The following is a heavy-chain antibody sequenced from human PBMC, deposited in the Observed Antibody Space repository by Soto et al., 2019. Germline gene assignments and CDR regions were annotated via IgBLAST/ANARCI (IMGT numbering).Heavy chain of an antibody. D-gene: IGHD5-18*01. CDR3: ARVSDTAMVTYYYYGMDV. Sequence: ASVKVSCKASGGTFSSYAISWVRQAPGQGLEWMGGIIPIFGTANYAQKLQGRVTITADESTSTAYMELSSLRSEDTAVYYCARVSDTAMVTYYYYGMDVWGQGTTVTVSS. J-gene: IGHJ6*02. V-gene: IGHV1-69*13. CDR1: GGTFSSYA. CDR2: IIPIFGTA.